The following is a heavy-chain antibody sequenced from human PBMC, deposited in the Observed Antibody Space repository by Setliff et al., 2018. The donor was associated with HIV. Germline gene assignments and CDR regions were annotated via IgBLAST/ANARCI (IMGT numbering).Heavy chain of an antibody. J-gene: IGHJ5*02. CDR3: ARGRTYDSSIYFGNWFDP. CDR1: GSTFTGYY. CDR2: INPSTGDT. V-gene: IGHV1-2*02. Sequence: ASVKVSCKASGSTFTGYYIHWVRQAPGQGLEWVAWINPSTGDTHYAQKFQGMVAVTRDTSISTAYMELRRVRSDDTAVYFCARGRTYDSSIYFGNWFDPWGQGSLVTVSS. D-gene: IGHD3-22*01.